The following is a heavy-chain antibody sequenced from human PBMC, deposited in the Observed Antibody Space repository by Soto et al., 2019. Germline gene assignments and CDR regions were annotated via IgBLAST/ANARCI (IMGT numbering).Heavy chain of an antibody. CDR3: ASPKIAFYNWFDP. CDR1: GGSISSSSYY. J-gene: IGHJ5*02. V-gene: IGHV4-39*01. CDR2: IYYSGST. D-gene: IGHD3-3*02. Sequence: PSETLSLTCTVSGGSISSSSYYWGWIRQPPGKGLEWIGNIYYSGSTYYNPYLKSRVTISVDTSKNQFSLKLSSVTAADTAVYYCASPKIAFYNWFDPWGQGTLVTVSS.